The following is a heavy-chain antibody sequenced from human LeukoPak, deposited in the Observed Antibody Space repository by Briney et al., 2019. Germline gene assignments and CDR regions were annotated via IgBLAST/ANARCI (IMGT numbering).Heavy chain of an antibody. D-gene: IGHD5-12*01. CDR3: ARLTWITDY. CDR2: IKSSGSP. CDR1: GDSISSSSNW. Sequence: SETLSLTCTVSGDSISSSSNWWGWIRQPLGKGLEWIGHIKSSGSPNYNPPLKSRVTISVDTSKNQFSLKVSSVTAADTAVYYCARLTWITDYWGQGILVTVSS. V-gene: IGHV4-39*01. J-gene: IGHJ4*02.